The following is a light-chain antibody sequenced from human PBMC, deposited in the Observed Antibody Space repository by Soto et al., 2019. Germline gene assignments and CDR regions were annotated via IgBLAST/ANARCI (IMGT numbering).Light chain of an antibody. V-gene: IGLV4-69*01. CDR2: LNSDGSH. CDR1: SGHNNFA. CDR3: QTWGTGGCV. Sequence: QPVLTQSPSASASLGASVKLTCTLSSGHNNFAIAWHQQHPEKGPRYLMKLNSDGSHNKGDGIPDRFSGSSSGAERYLTISSLQSEDEADYYCQTWGTGGCVFGGGTKVTVL. J-gene: IGLJ3*02.